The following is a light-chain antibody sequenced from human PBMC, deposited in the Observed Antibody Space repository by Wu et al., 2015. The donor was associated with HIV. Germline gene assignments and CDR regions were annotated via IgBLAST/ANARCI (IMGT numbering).Light chain of an antibody. J-gene: IGKJ2*01. V-gene: IGKV3-15*01. CDR2: AAP. Sequence: EIVMTQSPATLSVSPGDRATLSCRASQNINNNLAWYQQKPGQAPRLLIFAAPTRAAGFPARFSGSGSGTEFTLTISSVQSEDFAVYYCQHYNNWPPYTFGQGTKLEIK. CDR3: QHYNNWPPYT. CDR1: QNINNN.